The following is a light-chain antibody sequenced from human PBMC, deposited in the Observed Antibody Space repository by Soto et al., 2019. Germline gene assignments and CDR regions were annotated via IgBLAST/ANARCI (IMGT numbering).Light chain of an antibody. CDR3: QQGDSFPVT. CDR1: QGIGRW. Sequence: DVQMTQYPSSVSASVGDRVTITCRASQGIGRWLAWYQQRPGKAPRFLIYAASSLQGGDPSRFSGSGSGTDFTLTISQLQPEDFATYFCQQGDSFPVTFGQGTRLEMK. CDR2: AAS. V-gene: IGKV1D-12*01. J-gene: IGKJ5*01.